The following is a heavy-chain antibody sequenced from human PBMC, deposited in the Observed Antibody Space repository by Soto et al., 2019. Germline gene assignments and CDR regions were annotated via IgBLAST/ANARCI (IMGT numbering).Heavy chain of an antibody. J-gene: IGHJ5*02. CDR3: ARHSPPYGSQGSWFDP. CDR2: IYYSGST. CDR1: GDSINVSTYY. V-gene: IGHV4-39*01. Sequence: SETLSLTCDVSGDSINVSTYYWGWIRQPPGKNLQWIASIYYSGSTYYNPSLKSRITISVDTSKNHFSLRLSSVTAADTAVYFCARHSPPYGSQGSWFDPWGQGTLVTVSS. D-gene: IGHD3-10*01.